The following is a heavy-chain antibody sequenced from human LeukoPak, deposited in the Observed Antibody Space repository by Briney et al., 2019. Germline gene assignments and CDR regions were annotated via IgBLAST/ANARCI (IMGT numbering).Heavy chain of an antibody. J-gene: IGHJ4*02. V-gene: IGHV4-4*02. D-gene: IGHD6-13*01. CDR2: ISHSGST. CDR3: ASLKTYSSSFEGWYFDY. CDR1: GGSISSGYW. Sequence: SETLSLTCAVSGGSISSGYWWSWVCQPPGKGLVWIGEISHSGSTNYNPSLTSRVTISVDKSKKQFSLKLSSVTAADTAVYYCASLKTYSSSFEGWYFDYWGQGTLVTVSS.